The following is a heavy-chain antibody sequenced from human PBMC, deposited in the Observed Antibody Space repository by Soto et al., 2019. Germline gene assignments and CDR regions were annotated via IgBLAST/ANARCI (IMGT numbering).Heavy chain of an antibody. CDR2: IRSKAYGGTT. J-gene: IGHJ4*02. CDR1: GFTFGDYA. V-gene: IGHV3-49*04. D-gene: IGHD5-18*01. Sequence: GGSLRLSCTASGFTFGDYAMSWVRQAPGKGLEWVGFIRSKAYGGTTEYAASVKGRFTISRDDSKSIAYLQMNSLKTEDTAVYYCTRDLGLYSYGYSYFDYWGQGTLGTVSS. CDR3: TRDLGLYSYGYSYFDY.